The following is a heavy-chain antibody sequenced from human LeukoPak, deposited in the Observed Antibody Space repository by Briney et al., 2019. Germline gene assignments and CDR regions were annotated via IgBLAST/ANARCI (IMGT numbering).Heavy chain of an antibody. Sequence: PGGSLRLSCAASGFTSSSYAMSLVRQATGKGLEWVSTISGSGGSTYYADSVKGRFTISRDNSKNTLYLQMNSLRAEDTAVYYCAKGIRPEAYFDYWGQGTLVTVSS. J-gene: IGHJ4*02. D-gene: IGHD1-14*01. CDR1: GFTSSSYA. CDR3: AKGIRPEAYFDY. CDR2: ISGSGGST. V-gene: IGHV3-23*01.